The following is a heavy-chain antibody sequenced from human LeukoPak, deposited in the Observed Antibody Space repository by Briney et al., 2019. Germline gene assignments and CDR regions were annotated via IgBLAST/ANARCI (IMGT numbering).Heavy chain of an antibody. CDR2: ISNNGGYT. Sequence: GGSLRLSCAASGFTFSSYAMSWVRQAPGKGLEWVSAISNNGGYTYYADSVQGRFTISRDNSKSTLCLQMNSLRAEDTAVYCCAKQLGYCSDGSCYFPYWGQGTLVTVSS. V-gene: IGHV3-23*01. CDR3: AKQLGYCSDGSCYFPY. CDR1: GFTFSSYA. J-gene: IGHJ4*02. D-gene: IGHD2-15*01.